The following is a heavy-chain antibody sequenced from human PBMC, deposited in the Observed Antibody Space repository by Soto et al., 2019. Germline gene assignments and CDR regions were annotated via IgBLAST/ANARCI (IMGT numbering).Heavy chain of an antibody. J-gene: IGHJ6*03. V-gene: IGHV3-23*01. CDR1: GFTFSSDT. CDR3: AKRADIVVVPAAMAYYYMDV. D-gene: IGHD2-2*01. CDR2: ISGSGGST. Sequence: GSPILSSAASGFTFSSDTMNSVRQAPGKGLEWVSAISGSGGSTYYADSVKRRFTISRDNSKNTLYLQMNSLRAEDTAVYYCAKRADIVVVPAAMAYYYMDVWGKGTTVTVSS.